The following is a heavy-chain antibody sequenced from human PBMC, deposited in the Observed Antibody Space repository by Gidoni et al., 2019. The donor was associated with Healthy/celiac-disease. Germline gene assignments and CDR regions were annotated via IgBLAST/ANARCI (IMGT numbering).Heavy chain of an antibody. D-gene: IGHD2-2*01. Sequence: QVQLQESGPGLVKPSRTLSLTGTVSGGSISSGGYYWSWIRQHPGKGLEWIGYIYYSGRTYYNPSLQRRVTISVDTSKNQFSLKLISVTAADTAVYYCARDRGVVPAAPSGYYYYGMDVWGQGTTVTVSS. CDR2: IYYSGRT. J-gene: IGHJ6*02. CDR3: ARDRGVVPAAPSGYYYYGMDV. V-gene: IGHV4-31*03. CDR1: GGSISSGGYY.